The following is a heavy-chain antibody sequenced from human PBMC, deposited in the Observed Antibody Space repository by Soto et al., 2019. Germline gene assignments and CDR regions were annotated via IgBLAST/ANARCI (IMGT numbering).Heavy chain of an antibody. V-gene: IGHV3-30*18. CDR1: GFTFSSYG. Sequence: QVQLVESGGGVVQPGRSLRLSCAASGFTFSSYGMHWVRQAPGKGLEWVAVISYDGSNKYYADSVKGRFTISRENSKNTLYLQMNSMRAEDTAVYYCAKGRGSGYHYYWYFDLWGRGTLVTVSS. CDR2: ISYDGSNK. CDR3: AKGRGSGYHYYWYFDL. D-gene: IGHD3-3*01. J-gene: IGHJ2*01.